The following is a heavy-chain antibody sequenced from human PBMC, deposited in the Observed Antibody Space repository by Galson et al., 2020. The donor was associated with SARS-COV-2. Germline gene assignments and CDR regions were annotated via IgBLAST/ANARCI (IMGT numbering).Heavy chain of an antibody. CDR3: ARDQGRLGDGKHFDY. V-gene: IGHV4-4*07. Sequence: SETLSLTCTVSDTSINGYYWSWIRQPAGKGLEWIGRSYLTGSTNYNPSPKSRVTMSLDRSKNQFSLKLSSVTAADTAVYFCARDQGRLGDGKHFDYWGQGTLVTVSS. J-gene: IGHJ4*02. D-gene: IGHD3-22*01. CDR1: DTSINGYY. CDR2: SYLTGST.